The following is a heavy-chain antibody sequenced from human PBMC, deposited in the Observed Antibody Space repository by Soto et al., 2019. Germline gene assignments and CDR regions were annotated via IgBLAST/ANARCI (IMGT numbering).Heavy chain of an antibody. CDR3: ASIAAADQDDY. J-gene: IGHJ4*02. CDR2: IYYSGST. V-gene: IGHV4-59*01. D-gene: IGHD6-13*01. CDR1: GGSISSYY. Sequence: SETLSLTCTVSGGSISSYYWSWIRQPPGKGLEWIGYIYYSGSTNYNPSLKSRVTISVDTSKNQFSLKLSSVTAADTAVYYCASIAAADQDDYWGQGTLVTVSS.